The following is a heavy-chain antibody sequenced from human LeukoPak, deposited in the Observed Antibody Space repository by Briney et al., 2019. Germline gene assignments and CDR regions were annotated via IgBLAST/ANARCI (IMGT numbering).Heavy chain of an antibody. Sequence: SETLSLTCTASGGSISSSSYYWGWIRQPPGKGLEWIGSIYYSGSTYYNPSLNSRVTISMDTSKNHFSLKLSSVTAADTALYYCARQRQWELLDDYWGQGTLVAVSS. D-gene: IGHD1-26*01. J-gene: IGHJ4*02. CDR3: ARQRQWELLDDY. V-gene: IGHV4-39*01. CDR1: GGSISSSSYY. CDR2: IYYSGST.